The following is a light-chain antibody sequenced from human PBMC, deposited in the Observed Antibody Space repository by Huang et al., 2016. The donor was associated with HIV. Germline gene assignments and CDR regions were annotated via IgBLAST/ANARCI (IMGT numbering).Light chain of an antibody. CDR3: QQSYDSPSPA. CDR1: RPINRF. V-gene: IGKV1-39*01. Sequence: QMAQSPSSLSASVGDRVTISCRASRPINRFMNWYHQKPGKAPKLLIYGASSLESEVPSRFSCSGSGTDYTLTIDGLQEEDAAMYYCQQSYDSPSPAFGGGTKLEIK. CDR2: GAS. J-gene: IGKJ4*01.